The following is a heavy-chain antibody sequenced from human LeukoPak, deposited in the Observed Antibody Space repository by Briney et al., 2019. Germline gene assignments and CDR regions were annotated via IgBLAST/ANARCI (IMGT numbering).Heavy chain of an antibody. D-gene: IGHD1-7*01. CDR1: GGSISSYY. V-gene: IGHV4-59*01. J-gene: IGHJ6*03. CDR2: IYYSGST. Sequence: SETLSLTCTVSGGSISSYYWSWIRQPPGKGLEWIGYIYYSGSTNYNPSLKSRVTISVDTSKNQFSLKLSSVTAADTAVYYCARHVITGTTTDYMDVWGKGTTVTVSS. CDR3: ARHVITGTTTDYMDV.